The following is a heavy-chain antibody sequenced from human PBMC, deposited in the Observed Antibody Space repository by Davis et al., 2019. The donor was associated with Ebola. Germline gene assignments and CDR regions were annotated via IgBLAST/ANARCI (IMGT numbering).Heavy chain of an antibody. J-gene: IGHJ5*02. CDR1: RYTLTSYA. CDR2: INAGNGNT. Sequence: ASVPVSRQASRYTLTSYAMHWVRPPPGQRLEWMGWINAGNGNTKYSQKFQGRVTITRDTSASTAYMELSSLRSEDTAVYYWARVRSYTWFDPWGQGTLVTVSS. D-gene: IGHD1-26*01. V-gene: IGHV1-3*01. CDR3: ARVRSYTWFDP.